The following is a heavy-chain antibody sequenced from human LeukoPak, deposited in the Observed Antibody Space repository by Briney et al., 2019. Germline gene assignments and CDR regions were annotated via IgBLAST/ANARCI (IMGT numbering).Heavy chain of an antibody. CDR3: ARAGGAFWSGPSDY. J-gene: IGHJ4*02. CDR2: IKQDGSEK. D-gene: IGHD3-3*01. Sequence: GESLKISCAASGFTFSSYWMSWVHQAPGKGLEWVANIKQDGSEKYYVDSVKGRFTISRDNAKNSLYLQMNSLRAEDTAVYYCARAGGAFWSGPSDYWGQGTLVTVSS. CDR1: GFTFSSYW. V-gene: IGHV3-7*01.